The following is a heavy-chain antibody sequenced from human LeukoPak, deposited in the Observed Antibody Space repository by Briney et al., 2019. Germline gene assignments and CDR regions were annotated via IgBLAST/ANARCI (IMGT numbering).Heavy chain of an antibody. Sequence: GASVKVSCKTSGYTFPSHYMHWVRQAPGQGLEWMGAINPSGDRTSYAQNFQGRVTMTRDTSTSTLYMELSGLRSEDTAVYYCVREKVMAGKTFDFWGQGTLITVSS. D-gene: IGHD2-8*01. V-gene: IGHV1-46*01. J-gene: IGHJ4*02. CDR1: GYTFPSHY. CDR2: INPSGDRT. CDR3: VREKVMAGKTFDF.